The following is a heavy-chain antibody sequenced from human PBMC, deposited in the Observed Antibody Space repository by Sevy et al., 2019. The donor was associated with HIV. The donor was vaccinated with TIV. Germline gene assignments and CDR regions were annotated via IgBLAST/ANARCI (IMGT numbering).Heavy chain of an antibody. J-gene: IGHJ4*02. CDR3: AREGCTNPHDY. D-gene: IGHD2-8*01. V-gene: IGHV3-23*01. Sequence: GWSLRLSCAASGFTFSKYSMSWVRQPPGKGLEWVSTLSFGCGEINYADSVKGRFTISRDNSKSSVNLQMNNLRPEDTAVYYCAREGCTNPHDYWRQGTLVTVSS. CDR2: LSFGCGEI. CDR1: GFTFSKYS.